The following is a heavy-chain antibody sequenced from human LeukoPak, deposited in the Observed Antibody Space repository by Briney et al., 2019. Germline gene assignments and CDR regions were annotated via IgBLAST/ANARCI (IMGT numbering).Heavy chain of an antibody. J-gene: IGHJ3*02. V-gene: IGHV4-38-2*02. CDR3: AGRTLAYCGGDCYSDAFDI. Sequence: SETLSLTCTVPGYSISSGYYWGWIRQPPGKGLEWIGSIYHSGSTYYNPSLKSRVTISVDTSKNQFSLKLSSVTAADAAVYYCAGRTLAYCGGDCYSDAFDIWGQGTMVTVSS. CDR2: IYHSGST. CDR1: GYSISSGYY. D-gene: IGHD2-21*01.